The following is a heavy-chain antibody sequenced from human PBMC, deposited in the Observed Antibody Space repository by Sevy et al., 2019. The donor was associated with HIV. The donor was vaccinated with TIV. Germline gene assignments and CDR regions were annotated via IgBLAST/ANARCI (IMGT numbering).Heavy chain of an antibody. V-gene: IGHV1-2*02. CDR2: INPNSGGT. Sequence: ASVKVSCKASGYTFTGYYMHWVRQAPGQGLEWMGWINPNSGGTNYAQKFQGRVTMTRDTSISTAYVELSRLRSDDTAVYYCARVPTTYDFWSGYQYYFDYWGQGTLVTVSS. D-gene: IGHD3-3*01. J-gene: IGHJ4*02. CDR3: ARVPTTYDFWSGYQYYFDY. CDR1: GYTFTGYY.